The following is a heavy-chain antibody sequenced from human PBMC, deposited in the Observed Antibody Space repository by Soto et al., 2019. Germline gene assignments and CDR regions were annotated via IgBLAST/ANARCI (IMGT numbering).Heavy chain of an antibody. CDR1: GFTFSSYS. CDR2: ISSSSSYI. V-gene: IGHV3-21*01. CDR3: ARGGSGSYRRIDY. D-gene: IGHD3-10*01. Sequence: VGSLRLSCAASGFTFSSYSMNWVRQAPGKGLEWVSSISSSSSYIYYADSVKGRFTISRDNAKNSLYLQMNSLRAEDTAVYYCARGGSGSYRRIDYWGQGTLVTVSS. J-gene: IGHJ4*02.